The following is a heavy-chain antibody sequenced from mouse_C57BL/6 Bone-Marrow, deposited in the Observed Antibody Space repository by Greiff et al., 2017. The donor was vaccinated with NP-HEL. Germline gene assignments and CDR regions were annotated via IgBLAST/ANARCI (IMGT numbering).Heavy chain of an antibody. CDR2: INPSSGYT. Sequence: VQLQQSGAELAKPGASVKLSCKASGYTFTSYWMHWVKQRPGQGLEWIGYINPSSGYTKYTQKFKDKATLTADKSSSTAYMQLSSLTYEDSAVDYCARSSRPLDSSGYVDYAMDYWGQGTSVTVSS. CDR1: GYTFTSYW. J-gene: IGHJ4*01. CDR3: ARSSRPLDSSGYVDYAMDY. D-gene: IGHD3-2*02. V-gene: IGHV1-7*01.